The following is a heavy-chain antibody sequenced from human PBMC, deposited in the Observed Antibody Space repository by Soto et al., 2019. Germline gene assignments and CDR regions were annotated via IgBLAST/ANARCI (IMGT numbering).Heavy chain of an antibody. Sequence: QVQLVESGGGVVQPGRSLRLSCAASGFTFSSYAMHWVRQAPGKGLEWVAVISYDGSNKYYADSVKGRFTISRDNSKNTLYLQMNSLRAEDTAVYYCARDAQGVVNNYFDYWGQGTLVTDSS. V-gene: IGHV3-30-3*01. J-gene: IGHJ4*02. D-gene: IGHD3-3*01. CDR2: ISYDGSNK. CDR3: ARDAQGVVNNYFDY. CDR1: GFTFSSYA.